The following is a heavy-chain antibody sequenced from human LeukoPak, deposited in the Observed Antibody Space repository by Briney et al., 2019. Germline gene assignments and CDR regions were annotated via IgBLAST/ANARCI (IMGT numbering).Heavy chain of an antibody. Sequence: RPSETLSLTCTVSGVSISSYYWSWIRQPPGKGLEWIGYIYYSGSTNYNPSLKSRVTISVDTSKNQFSLKLSSVTAADTAVYYCARRDYGGKVDYWGQGTLVTVSS. V-gene: IGHV4-59*08. J-gene: IGHJ4*02. CDR1: GVSISSYY. CDR3: ARRDYGGKVDY. CDR2: IYYSGST. D-gene: IGHD4-23*01.